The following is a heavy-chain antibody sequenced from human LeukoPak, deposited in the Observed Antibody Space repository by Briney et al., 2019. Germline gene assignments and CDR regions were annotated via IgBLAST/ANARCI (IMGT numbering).Heavy chain of an antibody. Sequence: GRSLRLSCAASGFTFSNYGMHWVRHAPGKGLEWVALIWYDGSNKYYADSVKGRFTISRDNSKNTLYLQMNSLRAEDTAAYYCAKIWGSSGWYEYSFDYWGQGTLVTVSS. J-gene: IGHJ4*02. CDR2: IWYDGSNK. CDR1: GFTFSNYG. CDR3: AKIWGSSGWYEYSFDY. V-gene: IGHV3-33*06. D-gene: IGHD6-19*01.